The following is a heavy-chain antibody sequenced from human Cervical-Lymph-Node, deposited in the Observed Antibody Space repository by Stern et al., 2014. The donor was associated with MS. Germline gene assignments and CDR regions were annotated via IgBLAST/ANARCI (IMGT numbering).Heavy chain of an antibody. Sequence: VQLVESGGDLVKPGGSLRLSCEASGFIFSDYYMGWIRQPPGKGLEWLSYISGNGMTIYYAGSVKGRFTISRDNAKNSLYLQMDDVKVEDTAMYYCARDPRGYTYGRDYWGQGTLVTVSS. J-gene: IGHJ4*02. D-gene: IGHD5-18*01. CDR2: ISGNGMTI. CDR3: ARDPRGYTYGRDY. V-gene: IGHV3-11*01. CDR1: GFIFSDYY.